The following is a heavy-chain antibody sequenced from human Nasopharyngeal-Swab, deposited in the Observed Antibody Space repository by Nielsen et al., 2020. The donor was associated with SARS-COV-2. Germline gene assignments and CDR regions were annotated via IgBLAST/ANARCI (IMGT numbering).Heavy chain of an antibody. V-gene: IGHV4-59*08. CDR2: ISDLGRT. J-gene: IGHJ4*02. CDR3: ARHPKGDLLPGL. Sequence: SETLSLTCTVSGGSISTYYWSWIRQPPGKGLEWIGYISDLGRTNYKSSLRNRVTISLDTSKHQFSLNLRFVTAADTAVYYCARHPKGDLLPGLWGQGTLVTVSS. D-gene: IGHD3-16*01. CDR1: GGSISTYY.